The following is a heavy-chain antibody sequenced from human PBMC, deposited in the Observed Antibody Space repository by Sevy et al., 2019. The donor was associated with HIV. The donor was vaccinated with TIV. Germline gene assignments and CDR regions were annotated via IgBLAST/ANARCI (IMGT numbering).Heavy chain of an antibody. CDR2: IYYSGST. J-gene: IGHJ4*02. D-gene: IGHD2-15*01. Sequence: SETLSLTCTVSGGSISSYYWSWIRQPPGKGLEWIGYIYYSGSTNYNPSLKSRVTISVDTSKNQFSLKLRSVTAADTAVYYCARAGRGLGYCSGGSCYSGEGFDYWGQGTLVTVSS. CDR1: GGSISSYY. V-gene: IGHV4-59*01. CDR3: ARAGRGLGYCSGGSCYSGEGFDY.